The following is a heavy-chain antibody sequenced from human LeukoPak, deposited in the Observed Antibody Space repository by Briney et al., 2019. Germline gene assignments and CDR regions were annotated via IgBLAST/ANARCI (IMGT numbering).Heavy chain of an antibody. J-gene: IGHJ2*01. CDR1: GDSVSSNSAA. Sequence: SQTLSLTCAISGDSVSSNSAAWNWIRQSPSRGLEWLGRTYYRFKWYNDYAVSVKSRITINPDTSKNQFSLKLSSVTAADTAVYYCARALTGDYWYFDLWGRGILVTVSS. V-gene: IGHV6-1*01. CDR2: TYYRFKWYN. D-gene: IGHD7-27*01. CDR3: ARALTGDYWYFDL.